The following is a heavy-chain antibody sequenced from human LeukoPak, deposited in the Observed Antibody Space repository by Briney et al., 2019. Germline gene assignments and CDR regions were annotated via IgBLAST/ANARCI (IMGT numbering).Heavy chain of an antibody. V-gene: IGHV3-30*18. D-gene: IGHD1-1*01. Sequence: GGSLRLSCAASGFTFSSYAMHRVRQAPGKGLEWVALISYDGSNRYYADSVKGRFTISRDNSKNTLYLQMNSLRGEDTAVYYCAKVGDNWDFDYWGQGTLVTVSS. CDR3: AKVGDNWDFDY. J-gene: IGHJ4*02. CDR2: ISYDGSNR. CDR1: GFTFSSYA.